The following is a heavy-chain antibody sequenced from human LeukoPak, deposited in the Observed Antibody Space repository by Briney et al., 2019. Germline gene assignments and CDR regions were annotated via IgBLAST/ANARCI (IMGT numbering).Heavy chain of an antibody. V-gene: IGHV4-39*07. CDR2: IYYSGST. D-gene: IGHD6-13*01. CDR1: GGSISSSSYY. CDR3: ARGTAAGHY. Sequence: SETLSLTCTVSGGSISSSSYYWGWIRQPPGKGLEWIGSIYYSGSTYYNPSLKSRVTISVDTSKNQFSLKLSSVTAADTAVYYCARGTAAGHYWGQGTLVTVSS. J-gene: IGHJ4*02.